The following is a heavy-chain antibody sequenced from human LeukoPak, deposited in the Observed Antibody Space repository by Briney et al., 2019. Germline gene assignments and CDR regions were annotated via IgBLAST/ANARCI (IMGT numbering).Heavy chain of an antibody. V-gene: IGHV4-39*07. CDR2: IYYSGST. Sequence: SETPSLTCTVSGGSISSSSYYWGWIRQPPGKGLEWIGSIYYSGSTYYNPSLKSRVTISVDTSKNQFSLKLSSVTAADTAVYYCARGDTTPDSYYYGMDVWGQGTTVTVS. J-gene: IGHJ6*02. D-gene: IGHD1-26*01. CDR1: GGSISSSSYY. CDR3: ARGDTTPDSYYYGMDV.